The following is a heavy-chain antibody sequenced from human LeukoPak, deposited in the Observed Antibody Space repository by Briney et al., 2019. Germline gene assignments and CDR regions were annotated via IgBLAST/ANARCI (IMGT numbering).Heavy chain of an antibody. CDR1: GYSFTSYW. Sequence: GESLKISCKGSGYSFTSYWIGWVRQMPGKGLEWMGIIYPGDSDTRYSPSFQGQVTISADKSISTAYLLWSILNASDTAMYYCARGSVLRYFGRWGQGTLVTVPS. CDR3: ARGSVLRYFGR. V-gene: IGHV5-51*01. J-gene: IGHJ4*02. D-gene: IGHD3-9*01. CDR2: IYPGDSDT.